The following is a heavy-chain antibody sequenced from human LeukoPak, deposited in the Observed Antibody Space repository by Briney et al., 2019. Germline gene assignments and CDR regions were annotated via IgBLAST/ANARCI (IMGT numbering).Heavy chain of an antibody. CDR3: ARDRWGYYGSGSSTLYYYYYMDV. J-gene: IGHJ6*03. CDR2: ISAYNGNT. D-gene: IGHD3-10*01. CDR1: GYTFTSYG. Sequence: ASVKVSCKASGYTFTSYGISWVRQAPGQGLEWMGWISAYNGNTNYAQKLQGRVTMTTDTSTSTAYMELRSLRSDDTAVYYCARDRWGYYGSGSSTLYYYYYMDVWGKGTTVTVSS. V-gene: IGHV1-18*01.